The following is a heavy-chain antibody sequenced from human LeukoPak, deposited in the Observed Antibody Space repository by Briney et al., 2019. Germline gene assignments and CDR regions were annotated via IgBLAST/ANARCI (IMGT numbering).Heavy chain of an antibody. CDR3: ARDETYDYESNGYLDF. Sequence: PGGSLRLSCAASGFPFNAYWMSWVRQAPGKGLEWVANIRHDGSETYYVDSLRGRFTISRDNAKNLVYLQMSSLRAEDTAIYYCARDETYDYESNGYLDFWGQGTVVTVSS. V-gene: IGHV3-7*01. D-gene: IGHD3-22*01. CDR1: GFPFNAYW. J-gene: IGHJ4*02. CDR2: IRHDGSET.